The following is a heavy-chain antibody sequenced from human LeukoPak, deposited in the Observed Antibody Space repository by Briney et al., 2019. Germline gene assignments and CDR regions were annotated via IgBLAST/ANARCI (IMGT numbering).Heavy chain of an antibody. J-gene: IGHJ4*02. D-gene: IGHD6-19*01. CDR1: GFTFRSYG. V-gene: IGHV3-33*01. Sequence: GGSLRLSCAASGFTFRSYGMHWVRQAPGKGLEWVAVVWYDGSNKYYADSVKGRFTVSRDNSKNTLYLQMNSLRAEDTAVYYCATAVASSSGWYADYWGQGTLVTVSS. CDR3: ATAVASSSGWYADY. CDR2: VWYDGSNK.